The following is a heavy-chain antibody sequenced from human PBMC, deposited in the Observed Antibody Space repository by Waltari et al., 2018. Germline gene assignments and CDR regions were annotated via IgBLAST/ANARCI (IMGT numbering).Heavy chain of an antibody. Sequence: QLQLQESGPGLVKPSETLSLTCTVSGGSISSSSYYWGWIRQPPGKGLEWIGSIYYSGGTYYNPSLKSRVTISVDTSKNQFSLKLSSVTAADTAVYYCARAPPPQDSSSWYYFDYWGQGTLVTVSS. V-gene: IGHV4-39*01. CDR2: IYYSGGT. J-gene: IGHJ4*02. D-gene: IGHD6-13*01. CDR1: GGSISSSSYY. CDR3: ARAPPPQDSSSWYYFDY.